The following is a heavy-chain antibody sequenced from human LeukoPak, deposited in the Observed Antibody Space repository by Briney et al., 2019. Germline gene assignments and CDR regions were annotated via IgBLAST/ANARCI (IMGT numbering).Heavy chain of an antibody. CDR1: GFTFSSYA. CDR3: ARYPDDSSSYYFDY. V-gene: IGHV3-30*04. CDR2: ISYVGSNK. J-gene: IGHJ4*02. Sequence: AGGSLRLSCAASGFTFSSYAMHWVRQAPGNGLHWVAVISYVGSNKYYADSVKGRFTISRDNSKNTLYLQMNSLRAEDTAVYYCARYPDDSSSYYFDYWGQGTLVTVSS. D-gene: IGHD6-6*01.